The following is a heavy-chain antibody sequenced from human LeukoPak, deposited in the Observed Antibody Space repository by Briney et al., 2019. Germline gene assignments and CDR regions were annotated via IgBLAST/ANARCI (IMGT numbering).Heavy chain of an antibody. D-gene: IGHD2-15*01. Sequence: PGGSLRLSFAASGFTFSSYSMNWVRQAPGKGLEWVSYISSSSSTIYYADSVKGRFTISRDNAKNSLYLQMNSLRAEDTAVYYCARDPEGGSCRDWGQGTLVTVSS. J-gene: IGHJ4*02. V-gene: IGHV3-48*04. CDR1: GFTFSSYS. CDR2: ISSSSSTI. CDR3: ARDPEGGSCRD.